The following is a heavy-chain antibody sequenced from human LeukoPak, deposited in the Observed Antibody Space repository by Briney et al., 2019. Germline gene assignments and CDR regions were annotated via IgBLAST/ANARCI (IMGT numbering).Heavy chain of an antibody. V-gene: IGHV1-3*03. CDR1: RYTFTSYA. D-gene: IGHD4-17*01. CDR2: INAGNGNT. CDR3: ARGRPNGDYAGDY. J-gene: IGHJ4*02. Sequence: ASVKVSCKASRYTFTSYAIHWVPHAPGQRLERMGWINAGNGNTKYSQEFQGRVTITRDTSASTAYMDLSSLRSEDMAVYYCARGRPNGDYAGDYWGQGTLVTVSS.